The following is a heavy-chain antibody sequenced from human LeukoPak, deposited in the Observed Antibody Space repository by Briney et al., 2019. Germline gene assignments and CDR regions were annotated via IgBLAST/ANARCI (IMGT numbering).Heavy chain of an antibody. J-gene: IGHJ4*02. CDR1: GFTFSSYS. CDR3: ARDLYDILTGYYNGGFDY. V-gene: IGHV3-21*01. D-gene: IGHD3-9*01. CDR2: ISSSSSYI. Sequence: GGSLRLSCAASGFTFSSYSMNWVRQAPGKGLEWVSSISSSSSYIYYADSVKGRFTIPRDNAKNSLYLQMNSLRAEDAAVYYCARDLYDILTGYYNGGFDYWGQGTLVTVSS.